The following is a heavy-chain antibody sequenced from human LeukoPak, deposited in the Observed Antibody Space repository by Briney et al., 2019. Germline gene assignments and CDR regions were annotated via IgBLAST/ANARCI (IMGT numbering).Heavy chain of an antibody. Sequence: GGSLRLSCAASGFTFGPDWMSWVRQVPGKGLEWVANINGDGSEKFYVDSVKGRFTIARDNAKNSLYLQMNSLRAEDTAVYYCARDYWVGNRGLFYFSSWGQGTLVTVSS. J-gene: IGHJ4*02. V-gene: IGHV3-7*01. CDR1: GFTFGPDW. D-gene: IGHD3-16*01. CDR3: ARDYWVGNRGLFYFSS. CDR2: INGDGSEK.